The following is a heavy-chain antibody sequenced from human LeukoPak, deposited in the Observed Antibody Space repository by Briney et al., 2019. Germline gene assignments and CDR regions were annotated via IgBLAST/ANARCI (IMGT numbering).Heavy chain of an antibody. V-gene: IGHV4-59*01. CDR2: IYYSGST. D-gene: IGHD3-16*01. Sequence: SETLSLTCTVPGGSISSYYWSWIRQPPPKGLEWIGYIYYSGSTNYNPSLKSRVTISVDTSKNQFSLKLSSVTAAATAVYYCARRDLNGGNFDYWGQGTLVTVSS. CDR1: GGSISSYY. J-gene: IGHJ4*02. CDR3: ARRDLNGGNFDY.